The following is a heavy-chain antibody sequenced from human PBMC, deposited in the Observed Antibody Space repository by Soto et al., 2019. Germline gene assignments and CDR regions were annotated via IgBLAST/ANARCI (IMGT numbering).Heavy chain of an antibody. D-gene: IGHD3-3*01. J-gene: IGHJ5*02. V-gene: IGHV3-30*18. CDR3: AKDKVPYYDFWSGQRWFDP. CDR2: ISHAGSKK. CDR1: GFTFSTHA. Sequence: SLRLSCAASGFTFSTHAMHWVRQAPGKGPEWVAVISHAGSKKYYVESVEGRFSISRDNSKSIVHLQMNNVRTEDTAVYYSAKDKVPYYDFWSGQRWFDPWGRGTLFTISS.